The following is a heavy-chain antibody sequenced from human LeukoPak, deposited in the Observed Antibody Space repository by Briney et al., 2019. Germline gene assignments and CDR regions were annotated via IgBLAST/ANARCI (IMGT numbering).Heavy chain of an antibody. Sequence: PGRSLRLSCAASGFTFDDYAMHWVRQAPGKGLEWVSGISWNSGSIGYADSVKGRFTISRDNAKNSLYLQMNSLRAEDTAVYYCARGSRNSGSTHDFDYWGQGTLVTVSS. V-gene: IGHV3-9*01. D-gene: IGHD3-10*01. CDR2: ISWNSGSI. CDR1: GFTFDDYA. CDR3: ARGSRNSGSTHDFDY. J-gene: IGHJ4*02.